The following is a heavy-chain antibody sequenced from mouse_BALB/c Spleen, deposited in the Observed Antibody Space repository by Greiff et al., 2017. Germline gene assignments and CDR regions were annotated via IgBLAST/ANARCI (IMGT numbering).Heavy chain of an antibody. CDR3: TRSGTTAKPVDY. CDR2: INPSNGGT. J-gene: IGHJ2*01. Sequence: VQLQQPGAELVKPGASVKLSCKASGYTFTSYYMYWVKQRPGQGLEWIGGINPSNGGTNFNEKFKSKATLTVDKSSSTAYMQLSSLTSEDSAVYYCTRSGTTAKPVDYWGQGTTLTVSS. V-gene: IGHV1S81*02. CDR1: GYTFTSYY. D-gene: IGHD1-2*01.